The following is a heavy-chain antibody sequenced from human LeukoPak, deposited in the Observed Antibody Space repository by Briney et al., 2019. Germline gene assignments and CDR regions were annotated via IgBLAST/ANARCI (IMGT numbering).Heavy chain of an antibody. CDR2: IIPIFGTA. CDR1: GGTFSIYA. V-gene: IGHV1-69*13. J-gene: IGHJ4*02. Sequence: ASVKVSCKASGGTFSIYAISWVRQAPGQGLEWMGGIIPIFGTANYAQKFQGRVTITADESTSTAYMELSSLRSEDTAVYYCAREDGYNSNFDYWGQGTLVTVSS. D-gene: IGHD5-24*01. CDR3: AREDGYNSNFDY.